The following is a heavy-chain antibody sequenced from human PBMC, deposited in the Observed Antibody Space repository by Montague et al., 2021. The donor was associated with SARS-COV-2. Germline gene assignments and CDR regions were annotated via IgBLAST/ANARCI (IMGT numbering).Heavy chain of an antibody. CDR2: IYYSGGT. Sequence: SETLSLTCTVSGGSISSSSYNWGWIRQPPGKGLEWIGSIYYSGGTYYNPSLKSRVTISVDTSKNQFSLKLSSVTAADTAVYYCARSPFLWFGTALGNWFDPWGQGTLVTVSS. CDR3: ARSPFLWFGTALGNWFDP. V-gene: IGHV4-39*01. D-gene: IGHD3-10*01. J-gene: IGHJ5*02. CDR1: GGSISSSSYN.